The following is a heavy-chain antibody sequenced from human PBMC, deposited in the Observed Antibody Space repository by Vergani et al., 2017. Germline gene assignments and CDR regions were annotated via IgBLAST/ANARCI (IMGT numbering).Heavy chain of an antibody. CDR1: GFSFPGYA. CDR3: TKGSRGYTGYFFDY. Sequence: EVQLLESGGGLVQPGGSLRLSCEASGFSFPGYAMSWVRQAPGKGLECVSSVSGSSATPYYADSVKGRFIISRDNFKNTLHLQMNSLRADDTAVYYCTKGSRGYTGYFFDYWGQGTLATVSS. J-gene: IGHJ4*02. V-gene: IGHV3-23*01. D-gene: IGHD5-12*01. CDR2: VSGSSATP.